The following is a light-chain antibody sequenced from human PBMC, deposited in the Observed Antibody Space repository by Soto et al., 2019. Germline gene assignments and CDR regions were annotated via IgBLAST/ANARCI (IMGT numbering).Light chain of an antibody. J-gene: IGKJ2*01. V-gene: IGKV3-20*01. CDR3: QQYGRT. CDR2: GAS. Sequence: DIVLTQSPGTLSLSPGDRATLSCRSSQSVNSNYLAWYQQKPGQAPRLLIFGASTRATGIPDRFRGSGSGTDFTLTINRLEPEDFAVYCCQQYGRTFGQGTKLEIK. CDR1: QSVNSNY.